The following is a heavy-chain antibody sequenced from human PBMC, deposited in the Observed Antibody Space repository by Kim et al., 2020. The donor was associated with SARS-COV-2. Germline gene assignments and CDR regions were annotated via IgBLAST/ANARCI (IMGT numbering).Heavy chain of an antibody. D-gene: IGHD2-2*01. CDR1: GFTFSSYG. CDR2: ISYDASNK. Sequence: GGSLRLSCAASGFTFSSYGMHWVRQAPGKGLEWVAVISYDASNKYYVDSVKGRFTISRDNSKNTLYLQMNSLRAEDTAVYYCAKDMTIVVVPTATPDYWGQGTLVTVSS. CDR3: AKDMTIVVVPTATPDY. J-gene: IGHJ4*02. V-gene: IGHV3-30*18.